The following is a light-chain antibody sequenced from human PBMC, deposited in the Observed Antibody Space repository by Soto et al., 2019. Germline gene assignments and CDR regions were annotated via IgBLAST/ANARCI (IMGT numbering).Light chain of an antibody. CDR2: STS. CDR1: TGAVTSGYY. V-gene: IGLV7-43*01. Sequence: QAVVTQEPSLTVSPGGTVTLTCASSTGAVTSGYYPTWFQQKPGQAPRPLIYSTSNKHSWTPARFSGSLLGGKAALTLSGVQPEDEAEYYCLRFYGGGKLGVFGGGTKLTVL. CDR3: LRFYGGGKLGV. J-gene: IGLJ3*02.